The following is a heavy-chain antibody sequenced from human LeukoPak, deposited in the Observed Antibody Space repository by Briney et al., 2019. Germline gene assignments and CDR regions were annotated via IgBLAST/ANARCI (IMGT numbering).Heavy chain of an antibody. J-gene: IGHJ3*02. Sequence: SETLSLTCTVSGGSISSYYWGWIRQPPGKGLEWIGSIYYSGSTYYNPSLKSRVTISVDTSKNQFSLKLSSVTAADTAVYYCARPQVRHDAFDIWGQGTMVTVSS. D-gene: IGHD2-2*01. CDR1: GGSISSYY. V-gene: IGHV4-39*01. CDR3: ARPQVRHDAFDI. CDR2: IYYSGST.